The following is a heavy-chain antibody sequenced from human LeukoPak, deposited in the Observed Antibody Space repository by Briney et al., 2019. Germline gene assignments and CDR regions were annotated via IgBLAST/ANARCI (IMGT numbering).Heavy chain of an antibody. Sequence: GASVKVFCKASGYTFTGYYMHWVRHAPGQGLEWMGWINPNSGGTNYAQKFQGRVTMTRDTSISTAYMELSRLRSDDTAVYYCARVRSPGDSYYFDYWGQGTLVTVSS. V-gene: IGHV1-2*02. CDR3: ARVRSPGDSYYFDY. CDR1: GYTFTGYY. D-gene: IGHD4-17*01. CDR2: INPNSGGT. J-gene: IGHJ4*02.